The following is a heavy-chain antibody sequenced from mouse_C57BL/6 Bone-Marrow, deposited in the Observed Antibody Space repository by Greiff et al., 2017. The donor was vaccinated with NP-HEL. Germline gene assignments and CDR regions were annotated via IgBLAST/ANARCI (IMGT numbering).Heavy chain of an antibody. D-gene: IGHD3-2*02. V-gene: IGHV1-55*01. J-gene: IGHJ2*01. CDR3: AAAAQATSYFDY. Sequence: QVQLQQSGAELVKPGASVKMSCKASGYTFTSYWITWVKQRPGQGLEWIGDIYPGSGSTNYNEKFKSKATLTVDTSSSTAYMQLSSLTSEDSAVYYCAAAAQATSYFDYWGQGTTLTVSS. CDR1: GYTFTSYW. CDR2: IYPGSGST.